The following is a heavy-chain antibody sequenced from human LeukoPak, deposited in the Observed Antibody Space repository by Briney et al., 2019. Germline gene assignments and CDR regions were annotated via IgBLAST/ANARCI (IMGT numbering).Heavy chain of an antibody. D-gene: IGHD3-10*01. CDR1: GFSLSTSGVG. CDR2: IYWDDDK. CDR3: AHRRVTMVRGVIIPHNWFDP. Sequence: SGPTLVKPTQTLTLTCTFSGFSLSTSGVGVGWIRQPPGKALEWLALIYWDDDKRYSPSLKSRLTITKDTSKNQVVLTRTNMDPVDTATYYCAHRRVTMVRGVIIPHNWFDPWGQGTLVTVSS. V-gene: IGHV2-5*02. J-gene: IGHJ5*02.